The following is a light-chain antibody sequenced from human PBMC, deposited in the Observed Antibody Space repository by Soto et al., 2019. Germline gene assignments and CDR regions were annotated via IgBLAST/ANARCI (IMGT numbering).Light chain of an antibody. CDR2: DAS. CDR1: QSVRSY. CDR3: QQRSNWPRIT. V-gene: IGKV3-11*01. J-gene: IGKJ5*01. Sequence: EVVLTQSPATLSLSPGERATLSCRASQSVRSYLAWYQQKVGQAPRLLIYDASNRATGIPARFSGSGSGTDFTLTIISLEPEDFAVYYCQQRSNWPRITFGQGTRLEIK.